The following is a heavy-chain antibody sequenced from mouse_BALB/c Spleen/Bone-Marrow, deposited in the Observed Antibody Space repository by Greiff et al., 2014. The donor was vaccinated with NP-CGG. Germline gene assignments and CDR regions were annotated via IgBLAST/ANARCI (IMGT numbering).Heavy chain of an antibody. V-gene: IGHV2-5*01. Sequence: QVQLKQSGPGLVQPSQSLSITCTVSGFSLTSYGVHWVRQSPGKGLEWLGVIWRGGSTDYNAAFMSRLSITKDNSKSQVFFKMNSLQADDTAIYYCAKKREIYYGYGAMDYWGQGTSVTVSS. CDR2: IWRGGST. D-gene: IGHD2-2*01. CDR1: GFSLTSYG. CDR3: AKKREIYYGYGAMDY. J-gene: IGHJ4*01.